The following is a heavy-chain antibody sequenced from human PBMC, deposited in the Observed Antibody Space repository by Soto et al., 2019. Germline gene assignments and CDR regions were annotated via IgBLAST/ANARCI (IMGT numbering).Heavy chain of an antibody. CDR2: INPSGGST. CDR3: ATVETSQVYGDTGGAFDI. V-gene: IGHV1-46*01. Sequence: ASVKVSCKASGYTFTSYYMHWVRQSPGQGLEWMGIINPSGGSTSYAQKFQGRVTMTRDTSTSTVYMELSSLRSEDTAVYYCATVETSQVYGDTGGAFDIRGPRTMVPGSS. D-gene: IGHD2-21*02. J-gene: IGHJ3*02. CDR1: GYTFTSYY.